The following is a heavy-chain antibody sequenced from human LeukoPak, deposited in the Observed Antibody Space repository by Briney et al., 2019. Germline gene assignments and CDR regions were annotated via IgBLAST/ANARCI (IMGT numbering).Heavy chain of an antibody. CDR1: EFIVSVNY. Sequence: GGSLRLSCAASEFIVSVNYMTWVRQAPGKGLEWVSLIYSRGETKYADSVKGRFTISRDNSKTTLYLQMNSLRAEDTAVYYCARDFTSADAFDIWGQGTMVTVSS. J-gene: IGHJ3*02. V-gene: IGHV3-53*01. CDR2: IYSRGET. CDR3: ARDFTSADAFDI.